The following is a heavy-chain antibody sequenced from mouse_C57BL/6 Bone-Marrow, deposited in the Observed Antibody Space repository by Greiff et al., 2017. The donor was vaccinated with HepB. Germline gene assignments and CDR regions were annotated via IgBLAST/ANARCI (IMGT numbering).Heavy chain of an antibody. V-gene: IGHV1-85*01. CDR1: GYTFTSYD. Sequence: QVQLQQSGPELVKPGASVKLSCKASGYTFTSYDINWVKQRPGQGLEWIGWIYPRDGRTKYNEKFKGKATLTVDTSSSTAYMELHSLTSEDSAVYCCAREAVITTVVATPFAYWGQGTLVTVSA. CDR3: AREAVITTVVATPFAY. J-gene: IGHJ3*01. CDR2: IYPRDGRT. D-gene: IGHD1-1*01.